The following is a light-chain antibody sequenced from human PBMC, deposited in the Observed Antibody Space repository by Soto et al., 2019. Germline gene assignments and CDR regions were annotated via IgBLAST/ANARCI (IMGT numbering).Light chain of an antibody. J-gene: IGLJ1*01. CDR3: SSYSSNSTLYV. V-gene: IGLV2-14*01. CDR2: EVT. CDR1: SSDVGAYNY. Sequence: QSALTQRVSVSGSPGQSITISCSGTSSDVGAYNYVSWYQQHPDKARKLMIYEVTTRPSGVSDRFSGSKSGNTASLTISGLQAEDEADYHCSSYSSNSTLYVFGTGTKVTVL.